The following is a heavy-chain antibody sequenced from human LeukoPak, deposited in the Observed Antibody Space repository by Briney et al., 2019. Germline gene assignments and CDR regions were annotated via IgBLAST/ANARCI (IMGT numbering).Heavy chain of an antibody. J-gene: IGHJ3*02. CDR1: GGTFSSYA. V-gene: IGHV1-18*01. D-gene: IGHD2-2*01. CDR3: ARETSPDAFDI. CDR2: ISAYNGNT. Sequence: GASVKVSCKASGGTFSSYAISWVRQAPGQGLEWMGWISAYNGNTNYAQKFQGRVTMITDTSTSTAYMELRSLRSDDTAVYYCARETSPDAFDIWGQGTMVTVS.